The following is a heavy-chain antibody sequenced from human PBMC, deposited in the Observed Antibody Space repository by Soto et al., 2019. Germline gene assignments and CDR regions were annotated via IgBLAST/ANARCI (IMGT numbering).Heavy chain of an antibody. J-gene: IGHJ6*02. V-gene: IGHV3-30-3*01. CDR3: ARAGQAGWYSSRYYYYYGMDV. Sequence: GGSLRLSCAASGFTFSSYAMHWVRQAPGKGLEWVAVISYDGSNKYYADSVKGRFTISTDNSKNTLYLQMNSLRAEDTAVYYCARAGQAGWYSSRYYYYYGMDVWGQGTTVTVSS. CDR2: ISYDGSNK. D-gene: IGHD6-19*01. CDR1: GFTFSSYA.